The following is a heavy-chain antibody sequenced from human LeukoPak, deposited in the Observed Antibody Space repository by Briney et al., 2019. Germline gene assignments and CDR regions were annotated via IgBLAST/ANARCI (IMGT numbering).Heavy chain of an antibody. J-gene: IGHJ3*01. CDR1: GFTFSNSA. CDR3: AREMTGTIPYDAFDH. D-gene: IGHD1-1*01. CDR2: ISYDGSVK. V-gene: IGHV3-30-3*01. Sequence: PGGSLRLSCAASGFTFSNSAMHWVREAPGKGLEWMALISYDGSVKYYSDSVNGRFTISRDNSKNTLYLHMNSLRDGDTAVYYCAREMTGTIPYDAFDHGGQGTMVTVSS.